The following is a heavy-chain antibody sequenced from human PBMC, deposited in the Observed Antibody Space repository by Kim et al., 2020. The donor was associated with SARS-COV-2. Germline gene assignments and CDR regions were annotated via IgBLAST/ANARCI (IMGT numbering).Heavy chain of an antibody. CDR3: AATSTY. Sequence: KQDGSEKKYVDSVKGRFTSSRDNAKNSLYLQMSSLRVDDTAVYYCAATSTYWGQGALVTVSS. D-gene: IGHD1-26*01. V-gene: IGHV3-7*03. J-gene: IGHJ4*02. CDR2: KQDGSEK.